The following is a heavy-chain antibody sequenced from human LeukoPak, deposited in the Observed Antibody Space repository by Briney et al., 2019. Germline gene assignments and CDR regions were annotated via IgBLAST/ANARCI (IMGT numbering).Heavy chain of an antibody. CDR2: IIPILGIA. V-gene: IGHV1-69*04. J-gene: IGHJ3*02. D-gene: IGHD3-22*01. CDR1: GGTFSSYA. CDR3: AREGPDSSGYYPGAFDI. Sequence: ASVKVSCKASGGTFSSYAISWVRQAPGQGLEWMGRIIPILGIANYVQKFQGRVTITADKSTSTAYMELSSLRSEDTAVYYCAREGPDSSGYYPGAFDIWGQGTMVTVSS.